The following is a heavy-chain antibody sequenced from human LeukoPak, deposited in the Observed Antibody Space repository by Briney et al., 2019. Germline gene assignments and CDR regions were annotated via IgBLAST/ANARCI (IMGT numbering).Heavy chain of an antibody. V-gene: IGHV3-7*05. Sequence: GGSLRLSCAASGFTFSSYWMSWVRQVPGKGLEWVANIKQDGSEKYYVDSVKGRFTISRDNAKNSLYLHMNSLRAEDAAVYYCVRGRSGIAVRGIAWAWFDPWGQGTLVTVSS. J-gene: IGHJ5*02. D-gene: IGHD3-10*01. CDR3: VRGRSGIAVRGIAWAWFDP. CDR1: GFTFSSYW. CDR2: IKQDGSEK.